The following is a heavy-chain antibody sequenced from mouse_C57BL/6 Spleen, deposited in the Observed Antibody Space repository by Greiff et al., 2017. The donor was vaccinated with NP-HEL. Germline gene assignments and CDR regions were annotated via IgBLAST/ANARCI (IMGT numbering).Heavy chain of an antibody. J-gene: IGHJ1*03. D-gene: IGHD2-12*01. CDR3: ARSRASYDGYWYFDV. CDR2: FDPEDGET. CDR1: GFNIQDYY. Sequence: EVQLQQSGAELVKPGASVKLSCTASGFNIQDYYMHWVKQRTEQGLEWIGRFDPEDGETKYAPKFQGKATITADTSSNTAYLQLSSLTSEDTAVYYCARSRASYDGYWYFDVWGTGTTVTVSS. V-gene: IGHV14-2*01.